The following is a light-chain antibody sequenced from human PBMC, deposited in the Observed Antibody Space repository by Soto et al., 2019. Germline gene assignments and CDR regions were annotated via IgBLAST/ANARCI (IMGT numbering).Light chain of an antibody. J-gene: IGKJ1*01. CDR1: QSVSSY. CDR2: DAS. Sequence: EIVLTQSPATLSLSPGERATLSCRASQSVSSYLAWYQQKPGQAPRLLSYDASNRATGIPARFSGSGSGTDFTLTISSLEPEDFAVYYCQQRSNWTPSWTFGQGTKVEIK. V-gene: IGKV3-11*01. CDR3: QQRSNWTPSWT.